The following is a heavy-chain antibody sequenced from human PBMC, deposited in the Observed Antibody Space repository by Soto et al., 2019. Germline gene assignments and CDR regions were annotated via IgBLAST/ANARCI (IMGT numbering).Heavy chain of an antibody. D-gene: IGHD3-22*01. CDR2: IKSKTDGATA. V-gene: IGHV3-15*01. J-gene: IGHJ4*02. Sequence: PGGSLRLSCAASGLDLSHPWMTRVRQAAGKGLEWVARIKSKTDGATADYAAPVKGRFSISRDDSKNTVDLQMNSLKTEDTAVYYCTTGDYYDSSGYYDWGQGTLVTVSS. CDR3: TTGDYYDSSGYYD. CDR1: GLDLSHPW.